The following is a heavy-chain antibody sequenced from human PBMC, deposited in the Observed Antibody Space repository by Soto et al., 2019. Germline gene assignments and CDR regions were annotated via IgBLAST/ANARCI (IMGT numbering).Heavy chain of an antibody. Sequence: QVQLEQSGGEVKKPGASVKVSCKASGYTFTTYGISWVRQAPGQGLEWMGWISAYNGITKYAQKFQGRVTMTTDTDTSTAYMELRSLRSDDTAVYYCARDTAMVAEGFDPWGQGTLVTVSS. CDR2: ISAYNGIT. V-gene: IGHV1-18*01. CDR1: GYTFTTYG. CDR3: ARDTAMVAEGFDP. J-gene: IGHJ5*02. D-gene: IGHD5-18*01.